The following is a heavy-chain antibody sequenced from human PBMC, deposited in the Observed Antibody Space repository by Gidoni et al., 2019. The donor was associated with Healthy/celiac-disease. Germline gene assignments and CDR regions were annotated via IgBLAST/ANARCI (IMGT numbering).Heavy chain of an antibody. CDR3: AKERSGYYRNFDY. D-gene: IGHD3-3*01. V-gene: IGHV3-30*18. CDR2: ISYDGSNK. CDR1: GFTFSSYG. J-gene: IGHJ4*02. Sequence: QVQLVESGGGVVQPGWSLRLSCEAAGFTFSSYGMHWVRQAPGKGLEWVAVISYDGSNKYYADSVKGRFTISRDNSKNTLYLQMNSLRAEDTAVYYCAKERSGYYRNFDYWGQGTLVTVSS.